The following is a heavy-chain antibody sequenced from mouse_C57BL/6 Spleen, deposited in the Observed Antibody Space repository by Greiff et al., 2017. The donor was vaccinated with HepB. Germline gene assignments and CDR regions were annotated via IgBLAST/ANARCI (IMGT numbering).Heavy chain of an antibody. Sequence: EVQLQQSGPELVKPGASVKISCKASGYSFTGYYMHWVKQSSEKSLEWIGEINPSTGGTSYNQKFKGKATLTVDKSSSTAYMQLKSLTSEDSAVYYCARSLDSSGYLFAYWGQGTLVTVSA. V-gene: IGHV1-43*01. CDR3: ARSLDSSGYLFAY. D-gene: IGHD3-2*02. CDR1: GYSFTGYY. CDR2: INPSTGGT. J-gene: IGHJ3*01.